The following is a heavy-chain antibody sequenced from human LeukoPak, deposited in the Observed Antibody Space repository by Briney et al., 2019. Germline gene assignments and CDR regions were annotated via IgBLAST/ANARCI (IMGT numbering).Heavy chain of an antibody. J-gene: IGHJ5*02. V-gene: IGHV4-39*01. CDR2: IYHSGHT. CDR3: ARHDTNDDSYTYLDP. Sequence: SETLSLTCRVSGGSIARSDYSWDWLRQPPGKGLEWIGNIYHSGHTHYNPSLRSRVTMSLDPSKNQFSLKMTSVTAADTAVYYCARHDTNDDSYTYLDPWGQGTLVTVSS. CDR1: GGSIARSDYS. D-gene: IGHD4-17*01.